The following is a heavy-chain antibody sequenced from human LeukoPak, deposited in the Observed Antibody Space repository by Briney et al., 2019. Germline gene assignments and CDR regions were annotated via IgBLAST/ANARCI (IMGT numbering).Heavy chain of an antibody. V-gene: IGHV3-30*04. CDR3: ARDPYSGYYGAYYYYMDL. J-gene: IGHJ6*03. CDR2: ISYDGSNK. CDR1: GFTFSSYA. D-gene: IGHD5-12*01. Sequence: SGGSLRLSCAASGFTFSSYAMHWVRQAPGKGLEWVAVISYDGSNKYYADSVKGRFTISRDNSKNTLYLQMNSLRAEDTAVYYCARDPYSGYYGAYYYYMDLWGTGTTVTISS.